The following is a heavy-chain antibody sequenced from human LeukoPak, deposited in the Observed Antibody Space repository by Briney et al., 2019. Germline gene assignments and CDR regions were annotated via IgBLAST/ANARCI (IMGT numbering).Heavy chain of an antibody. D-gene: IGHD3-16*01. CDR1: GFTFSSYG. Sequence: GRSLRLSCAASGFTFSSYGMHWVRQAPGKGLEWVSGISWNSGSIGYADSVKGRFTISRDNAKNSLYLQMNSLRAEDTALYYCAKGTGPGGTDAFDIWGQGTMVTVSS. CDR3: AKGTGPGGTDAFDI. CDR2: ISWNSGSI. V-gene: IGHV3-9*01. J-gene: IGHJ3*02.